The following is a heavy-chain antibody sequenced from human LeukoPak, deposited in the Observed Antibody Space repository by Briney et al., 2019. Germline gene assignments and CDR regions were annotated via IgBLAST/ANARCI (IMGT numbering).Heavy chain of an antibody. D-gene: IGHD3-10*01. CDR2: ISSSSSTI. CDR1: GFTFSSYG. Sequence: GRSLRLSCAASGFTFSSYGMHWVRQAPGKGLEWVSYISSSSSTIYYADSVKGRFTISRDNAKNSLYLQMNSLRAEDTAVYYCARGGGSGSYYHPLDYWGQGTLVTVSS. V-gene: IGHV3-48*04. J-gene: IGHJ4*02. CDR3: ARGGGSGSYYHPLDY.